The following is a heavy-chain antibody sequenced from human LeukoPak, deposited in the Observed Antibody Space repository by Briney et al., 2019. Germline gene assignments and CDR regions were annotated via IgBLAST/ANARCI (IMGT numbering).Heavy chain of an antibody. J-gene: IGHJ4*02. D-gene: IGHD5-24*01. CDR2: IYYSGST. Sequence: PSETLSLTCTVSGGSISSYYWSWIRQPPGKGLEWIGYIYYSGSTNYNPSLKSRVTISVDTSKNQFSLKLSSVTAADTAVYYCARGWFQSDGYNSPHYYWGQGTLVTVSS. CDR1: GGSISSYY. CDR3: ARGWFQSDGYNSPHYY. V-gene: IGHV4-59*01.